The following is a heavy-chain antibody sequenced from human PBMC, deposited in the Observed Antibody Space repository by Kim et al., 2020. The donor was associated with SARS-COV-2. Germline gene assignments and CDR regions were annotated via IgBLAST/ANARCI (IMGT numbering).Heavy chain of an antibody. D-gene: IGHD6-25*01. CDR3: ARGFAAFDQ. Sequence: GGSLRLSCAASGFTFGSNWMHWVRQAPGKGLVWVSSTTIYAITTDYADSVKGRFTISRDSAKNTLYLQLNSLIAEDTAVYYCARGFAAFDQWGQGTLVTVSS. CDR2: TTIYAITT. J-gene: IGHJ4*02. V-gene: IGHV3-74*01. CDR1: GFTFGSNW.